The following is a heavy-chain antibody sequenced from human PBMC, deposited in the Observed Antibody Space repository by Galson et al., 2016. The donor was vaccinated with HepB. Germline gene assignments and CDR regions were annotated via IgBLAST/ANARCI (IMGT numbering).Heavy chain of an antibody. CDR1: GFIFSDYE. V-gene: IGHV3-48*03. J-gene: IGHJ4*02. CDR3: ARDAASLNSPRFDY. D-gene: IGHD4-23*01. Sequence: SLRLSCAASGFIFSDYEMNWVRLALGKGLEWVAYIRGSGYPLYNEGCVKGRFTISRDNAKNSLYLQMNSLTDEDTAIYYCARDAASLNSPRFDYWGQGTLVTVSS. CDR2: IRGSGYPL.